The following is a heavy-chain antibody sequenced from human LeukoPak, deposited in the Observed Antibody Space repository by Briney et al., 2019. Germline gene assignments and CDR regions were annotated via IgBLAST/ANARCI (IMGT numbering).Heavy chain of an antibody. CDR1: GYTFTGYY. D-gene: IGHD3-9*01. Sequence: ASVKVSCKASGYTFTGYYMRWVRQAPGQGLEWMGWINPKSGGTNYAQKLQGRVTMTRDTSISTAYMELNRLRSDDTAVYYCARDLTSHGDDWGQGTLVTVSS. V-gene: IGHV1-2*02. CDR2: INPKSGGT. CDR3: ARDLTSHGDD. J-gene: IGHJ4*02.